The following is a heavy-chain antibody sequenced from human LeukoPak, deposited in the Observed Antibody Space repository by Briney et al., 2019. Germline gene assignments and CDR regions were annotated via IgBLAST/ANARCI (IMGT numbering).Heavy chain of an antibody. CDR3: AKGSELIFY. V-gene: IGHV3-30*02. D-gene: IGHD3-9*01. J-gene: IGHJ4*02. Sequence: GGSLRLSCAVSGFTFNNYGMHWVRQAPGKGLEWVAFIQYDGSYKYYADSVKGRFTISRDTSKNTLYLQMNSPRPEDTAVYYCAKGSELIFYWGQGTLVTVSS. CDR1: GFTFNNYG. CDR2: IQYDGSYK.